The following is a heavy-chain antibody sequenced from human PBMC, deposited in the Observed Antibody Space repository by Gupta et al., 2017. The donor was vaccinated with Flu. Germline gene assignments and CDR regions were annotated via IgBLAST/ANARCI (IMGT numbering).Heavy chain of an antibody. CDR2: IYYSGTT. CDR1: SISNYY. V-gene: IGHV4-59*01. CDR3: TSYYTSSTTWFAT. Sequence: SISNYYWSWIRQPPGKGLEWIGFIYYSGTTNYNPSLKSRVTMSLDTSQNQFALKMKYGKDEDTAVYFCTSYYTSSTTWFATWGPGSLVTVSS. J-gene: IGHJ5*02. D-gene: IGHD3-3*01.